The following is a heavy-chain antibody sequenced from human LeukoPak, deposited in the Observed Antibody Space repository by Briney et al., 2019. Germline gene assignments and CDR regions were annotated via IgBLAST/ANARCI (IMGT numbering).Heavy chain of an antibody. Sequence: SETLSLTCAVYGGSFSGYYWSWLRQPPGKGLEWIGEINHSGSTNYNPSLKGRITISVDTSKNQFSLKLISVTAADTAVYYCARKASIRGGFHWGQGALVTVSS. V-gene: IGHV4-34*01. CDR3: ARKASIRGGFH. CDR2: INHSGST. CDR1: GGSFSGYY. J-gene: IGHJ1*01. D-gene: IGHD2-2*01.